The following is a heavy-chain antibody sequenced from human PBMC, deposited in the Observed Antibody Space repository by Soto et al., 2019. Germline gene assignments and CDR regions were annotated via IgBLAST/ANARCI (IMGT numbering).Heavy chain of an antibody. CDR1: GFTFSSYA. V-gene: IGHV3-23*01. J-gene: IGHJ4*02. CDR2: ISGSGDST. Sequence: EVQLLESGGGLVQPGGSQRLSCAASGFTFSSYAMSWVRQAPGKGLEWVSAISGSGDSTYYAESVRGRFTISRDNSKNTLFLQMNSQRADDTAVYYCARESPPHLAYWTNGICCNHYCGQGTLVTVSS. D-gene: IGHD2-8*01. CDR3: ARESPPHLAYWTNGICCNHY.